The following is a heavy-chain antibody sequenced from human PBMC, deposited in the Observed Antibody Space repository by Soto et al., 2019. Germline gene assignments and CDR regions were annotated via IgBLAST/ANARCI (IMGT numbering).Heavy chain of an antibody. J-gene: IGHJ4*02. CDR2: MNPNSGNT. D-gene: IGHD6-13*01. CDR1: GYTFTSYD. Sequence: ASVKVSCKASGYTFTSYDINWVRQATGQGLEWMGWMNPNSGNTGYAQKFQGRVTMTRNTSISTAYMELSSLRSEDTAVYYCASMSIAAAGTDVFDYWGQGTLVTVSS. V-gene: IGHV1-8*01. CDR3: ASMSIAAAGTDVFDY.